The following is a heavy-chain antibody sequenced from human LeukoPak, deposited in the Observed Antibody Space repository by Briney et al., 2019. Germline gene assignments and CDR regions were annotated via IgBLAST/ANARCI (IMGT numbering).Heavy chain of an antibody. V-gene: IGHV1-46*01. Sequence: ASVKVSCKASGYIFTSYFMHWVRQAPGQGLEWMGLINPSGGSTRYAQKFQGRVTMTRDMSTSTVSLELSSLRSEDTAVYYCAXXXXXXXXXDTTMEQHWFDPWGQGTLVTVSS. D-gene: IGHD5-18*01. CDR2: INPSGGST. J-gene: IGHJ5*02. CDR3: AXXXXXXXXXDTTMEQHWFDP. CDR1: GYIFTSYF.